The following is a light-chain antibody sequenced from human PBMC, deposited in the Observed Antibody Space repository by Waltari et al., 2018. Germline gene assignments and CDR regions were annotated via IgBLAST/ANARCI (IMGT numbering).Light chain of an antibody. V-gene: IGKV3-20*01. J-gene: IGKJ1*01. Sequence: IVWTQSPDTLSLSAGERATLSCRASQSVSTYLAWYQQKPGQAPRLLIYGAYSRAAGIPDRFSGSGYGTDFSLTISRLEPEDFAVYYCQHHVRLPTTFGQGTRVEIK. CDR3: QHHVRLPTT. CDR1: QSVSTY. CDR2: GAY.